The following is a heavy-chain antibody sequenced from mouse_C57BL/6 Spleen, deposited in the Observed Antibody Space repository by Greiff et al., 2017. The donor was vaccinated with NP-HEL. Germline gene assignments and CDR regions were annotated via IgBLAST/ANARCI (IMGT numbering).Heavy chain of an antibody. CDR2: IYPGSGNT. D-gene: IGHD2-1*01. CDR1: GYSFTSYY. Sequence: VQLQQSGPELVKPGASVKISCKASGYSFTSYYIHWVKQRPGQGLEWIGWIYPGSGNTKYNEKFKGKATLTADTSSSTAYMQLSSLTSEDSAVYYCARSAAAAAIYSLYWGQGTTLTVSS. J-gene: IGHJ2*01. V-gene: IGHV1-66*01. CDR3: ARSAAAAAIYSLY.